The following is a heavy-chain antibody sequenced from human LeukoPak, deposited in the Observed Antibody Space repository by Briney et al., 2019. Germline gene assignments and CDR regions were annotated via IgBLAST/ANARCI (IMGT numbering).Heavy chain of an antibody. CDR2: LEPEDGET. D-gene: IGHD4-17*01. V-gene: IGHV1-24*01. CDR3: AREFMTSVITGAFDI. Sequence: ASVKVSCKVSGYTHTELSMHWVRQAPGKGLECMGHLEPEDGETIYALEFQGRVTMTEDASIDTAYMKLSSLRSEDTAVYYCAREFMTSVITGAFDIWGQGTMVTVSS. CDR1: GYTHTELS. J-gene: IGHJ3*02.